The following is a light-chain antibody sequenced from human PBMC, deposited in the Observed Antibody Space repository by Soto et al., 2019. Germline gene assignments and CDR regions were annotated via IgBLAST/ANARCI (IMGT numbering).Light chain of an antibody. CDR3: QQSYDMPWT. CDR2: AAD. V-gene: IGKV1-39*01. Sequence: DIQMTQSPCSRSASVGDTVTIICRASQSSTNYLTWFQQKPGKAPSLLIFAADNLQDGVPSRFSGSGSGRDFSLTISSLQPEDFATYYCQQSYDMPWTFGQGTKVDIK. J-gene: IGKJ1*01. CDR1: QSSTNY.